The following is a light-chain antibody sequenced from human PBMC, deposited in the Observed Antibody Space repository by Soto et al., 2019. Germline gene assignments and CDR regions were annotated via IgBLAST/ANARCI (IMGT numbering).Light chain of an antibody. J-gene: IGLJ1*01. V-gene: IGLV2-14*01. CDR3: SSYTSSSTPYV. CDR2: DDT. CDR1: RSDVGGYDY. Sequence: QSVLTQPASVSGSPGQSITISCTGTRSDVGGYDYVSWYQQHPVKAPKLMIYDDTNRPSGVSDRFSGSKSGNTASLTISGLQAEDEADYYCSSYTSSSTPYVFGTGTKLTVL.